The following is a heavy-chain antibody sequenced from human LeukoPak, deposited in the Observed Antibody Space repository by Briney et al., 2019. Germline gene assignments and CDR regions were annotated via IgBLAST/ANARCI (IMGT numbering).Heavy chain of an antibody. CDR3: AKARGSSVYEQFDY. J-gene: IGHJ4*02. Sequence: PGGSLILSCAASGFAFSTYAMTWVRQAPEKGLQWVSTISTSGRATYYADSVEGRFTISRDNSKNTLYLQMNSLRADDTAVYYCAKARGSSVYEQFDYWGQGTQVTVSP. CDR2: ISTSGRAT. CDR1: GFAFSTYA. V-gene: IGHV3-23*01. D-gene: IGHD5/OR15-5a*01.